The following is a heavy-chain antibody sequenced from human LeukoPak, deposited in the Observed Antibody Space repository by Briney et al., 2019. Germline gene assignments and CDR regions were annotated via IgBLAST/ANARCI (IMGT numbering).Heavy chain of an antibody. J-gene: IGHJ6*02. CDR1: GFTFSSYA. D-gene: IGHD3-22*01. V-gene: IGHV3-30-3*01. CDR2: ISYDGSNK. Sequence: PGGSLRLSCAASGFTFSSYAMHWVRQAPGKGLEWVAVISYDGSNKYYADSVKSRFTISRDNSKNTLYLQMNSLRAEDTAVYYCARGDGITMIVVVTPYYGMDVWGQGTTVTVSS. CDR3: ARGDGITMIVVVTPYYGMDV.